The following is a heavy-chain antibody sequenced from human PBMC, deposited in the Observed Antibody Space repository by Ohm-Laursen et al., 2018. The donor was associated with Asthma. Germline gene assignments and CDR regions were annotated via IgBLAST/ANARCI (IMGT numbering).Heavy chain of an antibody. Sequence: SLRLSCTASGYTFSRYSIHWVRQVPGKGLEWVASISTASTFIYYADSVRGRFTTPRDNAKNSVYLQMNSLRAEDTALYYCARIGPEWELPGREYSLRHWGQGTQVTVSS. CDR2: ISTASTFI. J-gene: IGHJ1*01. V-gene: IGHV3-21*01. D-gene: IGHD1-26*01. CDR3: ARIGPEWELPGREYSLRH. CDR1: GYTFSRYS.